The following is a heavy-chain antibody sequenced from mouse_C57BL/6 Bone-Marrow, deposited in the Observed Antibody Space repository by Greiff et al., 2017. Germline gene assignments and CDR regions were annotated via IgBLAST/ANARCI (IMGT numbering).Heavy chain of an antibody. D-gene: IGHD2-3*01. CDR2: IYPGSGST. J-gene: IGHJ4*01. V-gene: IGHV1-55*01. CDR1: GYTFTSYW. CDR3: ARSDGYFAYYAMDY. Sequence: QVQLQQPGAELVKPGASVKMSCKASGYTFTSYWITWVKQRPGQGLEWIGDIYPGSGSTNYNEKFKSKATLTVDTSSSTAYMQLSSLTSEDSAVYYCARSDGYFAYYAMDYWGQGTSVTVSS.